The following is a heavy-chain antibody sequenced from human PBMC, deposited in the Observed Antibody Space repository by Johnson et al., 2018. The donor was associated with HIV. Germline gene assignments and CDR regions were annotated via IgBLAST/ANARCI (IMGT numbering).Heavy chain of an antibody. J-gene: IGHJ3*02. D-gene: IGHD2-15*01. CDR3: ARAGIVFDI. V-gene: IGHV3-20*04. CDR1: GFTFDDCG. Sequence: VQLVESGGGVVRPGGSLRLSCAASGFTFDDCGMSWVRQGPGKGLAWVSGINWTGGSPGYAAAVKGRFTISRDNAKDTLYLQLNSLTAEDTAVYYCARAGIVFDIWGQGTMVTVSS. CDR2: INWTGGSP.